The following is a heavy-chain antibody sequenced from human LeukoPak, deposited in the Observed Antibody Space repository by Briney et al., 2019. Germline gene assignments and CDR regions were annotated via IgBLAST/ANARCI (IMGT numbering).Heavy chain of an antibody. CDR1: GGSINSYY. CDR3: ARHGKDSSGYSGHWYFDL. D-gene: IGHD3-22*01. V-gene: IGHV4-59*08. CDR2: IYSSGSS. Sequence: SETLSLTCTVSGGSINSYYWSWVRQPPGKGLEWIGYIYSSGSSDYNPSLKSRVIMSVDTSKNQFSPKVTSVTAADTAMYYCARHGKDSSGYSGHWYFDLWGRGTLVTVSS. J-gene: IGHJ2*01.